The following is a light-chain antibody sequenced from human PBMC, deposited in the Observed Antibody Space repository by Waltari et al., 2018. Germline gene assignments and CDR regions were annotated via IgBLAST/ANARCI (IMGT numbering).Light chain of an antibody. Sequence: IVITQSPDTLSVSPGETATLSCRASQNINSNLAWYHQKPGQPPRLLIHAASTRAPGVPARFSGSRSGTEFTLTISNLQSEDFAVYYCQQYSNGPPITFGQGTRLEIK. CDR3: QQYSNGPPIT. CDR2: AAS. V-gene: IGKV3-15*01. CDR1: QNINSN. J-gene: IGKJ5*01.